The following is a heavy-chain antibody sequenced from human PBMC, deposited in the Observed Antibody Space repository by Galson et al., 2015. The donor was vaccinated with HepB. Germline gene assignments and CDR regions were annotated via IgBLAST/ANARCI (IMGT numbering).Heavy chain of an antibody. CDR3: ARVYYYDGSGYEPLDY. V-gene: IGHV1-3*01. J-gene: IGHJ4*02. CDR2: INAGNGNT. Sequence: SVKVSCKASGYTFARYVMRWVRQAPGQRLEWMGWINAGNGNTKYSQKFQDRVTITRDTLARTAYMELSSLRTEDTAVYYCARVYYYDGSGYEPLDYWGQGTLVTVSS. D-gene: IGHD3-22*01. CDR1: GYTFARYV.